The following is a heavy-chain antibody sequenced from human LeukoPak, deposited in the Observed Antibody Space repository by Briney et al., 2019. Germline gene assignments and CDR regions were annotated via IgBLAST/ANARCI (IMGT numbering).Heavy chain of an antibody. CDR3: ARVSTVVNYYYYYGMDV. CDR2: ISSSSSYM. J-gene: IGHJ6*02. V-gene: IGHV3-21*01. D-gene: IGHD4-23*01. Sequence: KSGGSLRLSSAASGFTFTSYSMNWVRQAPGKGLEWVSSISSSSSYMYYADSVKGRFTISRDNAKTSLFLQMNSLRAEDTAVYYCARVSTVVNYYYYYGMDVWGQGTTVTVSS. CDR1: GFTFTSYS.